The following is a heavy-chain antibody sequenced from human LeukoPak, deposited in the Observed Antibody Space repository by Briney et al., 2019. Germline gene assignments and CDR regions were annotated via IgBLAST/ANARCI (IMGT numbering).Heavy chain of an antibody. CDR3: ARDSRYDFWSDDAFDI. CDR2: IYYSGST. D-gene: IGHD3-3*01. J-gene: IGHJ3*02. Sequence: SETLSLTCTVSGGSISSSSYYWGWIRQPPGKGLEWIGYIYYSGSTYYNPSLKSRVTISVDTSKNQFSLKLSSVTAADTAVYYCARDSRYDFWSDDAFDIWGQGTMVTASS. V-gene: IGHV4-30-4*08. CDR1: GGSISSSSYY.